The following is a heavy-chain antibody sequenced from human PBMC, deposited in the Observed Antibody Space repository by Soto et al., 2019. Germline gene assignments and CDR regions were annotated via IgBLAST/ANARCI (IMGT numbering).Heavy chain of an antibody. Sequence: GESLKISCQCSGYSFTSYWISWVRQMPGKGLEWMGRIDPSDSYTNYSPSFQGHVTISADKSISTAYLQWSSLKASDTAMYYCARDSSGYYYDYYYGMDVWGQGTTVTVSS. D-gene: IGHD3-22*01. V-gene: IGHV5-10-1*01. J-gene: IGHJ6*02. CDR1: GYSFTSYW. CDR2: IDPSDSYT. CDR3: ARDSSGYYYDYYYGMDV.